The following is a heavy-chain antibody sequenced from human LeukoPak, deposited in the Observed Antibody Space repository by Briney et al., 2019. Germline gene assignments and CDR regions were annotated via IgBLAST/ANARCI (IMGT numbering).Heavy chain of an antibody. V-gene: IGHV4-38-2*02. CDR3: ARQDSAY. CDR1: GYSITTAYY. D-gene: IGHD1-26*01. CDR2: IFHSGIT. J-gene: IGHJ4*02. Sequence: PSETLSLTCTVSGYSITTAYYWGWIRQPPGKGLEWIGSIFHSGITHYNPSLRSRVTISVDTSKNQFPLKLSSVTAEDTAFYYCARQDSAYWGQGTLVTVSS.